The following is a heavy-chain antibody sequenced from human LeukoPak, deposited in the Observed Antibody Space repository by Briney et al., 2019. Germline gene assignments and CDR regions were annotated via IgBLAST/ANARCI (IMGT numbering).Heavy chain of an antibody. CDR2: ISRSRSSI. CDR3: AGDFYYYAMDA. J-gene: IGHJ6*02. CDR1: GFTFSSYS. Sequence: GGSLRLSCAASGFTFSSYSMNWVRQAPGKGLEWVSYISRSRSSIYYADSVKGRFTISRDNAKNSLYLQMNSLRAEDTGVYYCAGDFYYYAMDAWGQGTTVTVSS. V-gene: IGHV3-48*04.